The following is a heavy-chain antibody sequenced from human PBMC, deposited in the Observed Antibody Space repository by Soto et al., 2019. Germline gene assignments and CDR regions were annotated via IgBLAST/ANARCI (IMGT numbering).Heavy chain of an antibody. CDR3: ASQDYSSSTDASFLVNGDFDL. J-gene: IGHJ2*01. V-gene: IGHV4-4*02. CDR2: IYHSGST. Sequence: QMQLQESGPGLVKPSGTLSLTCGVSGGSISSSKWWTWVRQPPGKGPEWIGEIYHSGSTNYNPSLTSRVTISLDKSKIQFSLTLTSVTAADTAVYYCASQDYSSSTDASFLVNGDFDLWGRGILVTVSS. D-gene: IGHD6-6*01. CDR1: GGSISSSKW.